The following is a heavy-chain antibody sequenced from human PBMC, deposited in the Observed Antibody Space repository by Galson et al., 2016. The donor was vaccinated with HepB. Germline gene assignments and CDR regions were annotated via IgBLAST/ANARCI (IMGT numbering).Heavy chain of an antibody. V-gene: IGHV3-7*03. Sequence: SLRLSCAASGFSFSSYWMSWVRQAPGKGLEWVANINQDETERYYVDSMKGRFTISRDNAKKSLFLQTNSLRVGDTAVYYCARAGGFLGWLPTPYYYGVDVWGQGTTVTVSS. J-gene: IGHJ6*02. D-gene: IGHD3-3*01. CDR2: INQDETER. CDR3: ARAGGFLGWLPTPYYYGVDV. CDR1: GFSFSSYW.